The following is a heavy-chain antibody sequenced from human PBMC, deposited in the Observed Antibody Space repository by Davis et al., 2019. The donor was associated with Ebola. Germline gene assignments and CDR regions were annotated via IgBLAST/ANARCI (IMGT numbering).Heavy chain of an antibody. D-gene: IGHD2-21*01. CDR2: IDSSASTT. CDR3: AREAPSCGGDCLDY. Sequence: PGGSLRLSCAASEFTFSSYEMNWVRQAPGKGLEWVSYIDSSASTTYYADSVKGRFTISRDNAKKSLFLQMNSLRAEDTAVYYCAREAPSCGGDCLDYWGQGTLVTVSS. CDR1: EFTFSSYE. J-gene: IGHJ4*02. V-gene: IGHV3-48*03.